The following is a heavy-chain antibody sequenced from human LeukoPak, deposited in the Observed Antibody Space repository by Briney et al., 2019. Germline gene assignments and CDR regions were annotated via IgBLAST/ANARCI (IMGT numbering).Heavy chain of an antibody. J-gene: IGHJ4*02. CDR2: ISGSGSTI. V-gene: IGHV3-48*03. Sequence: PGGSLRLSCAASGFTFSSYEMNWVRQAPGKGLEWVSYISGSGSTIYYADSVKGRFTISRDNAKNSLYLQMNSLRAEDTAVYYCAKVRRWFGELLGAFYFDYWGQGTLVTVSS. CDR3: AKVRRWFGELLGAFYFDY. CDR1: GFTFSSYE. D-gene: IGHD3-10*01.